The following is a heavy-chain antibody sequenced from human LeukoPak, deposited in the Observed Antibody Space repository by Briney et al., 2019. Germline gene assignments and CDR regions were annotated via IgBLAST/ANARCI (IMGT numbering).Heavy chain of an antibody. V-gene: IGHV4-4*02. CDR1: GGSISSSNW. CDR3: ARTVEPAAWDDAFDI. Sequence: SGTLSLTCAVSGGSISSSNWWSWVRQPPGKGLEWIGEIYHSGSTNYNPSLKSRVTISVDKSKNQFSLKLSSVTAADTAVYYCARTVEPAAWDDAFDIWGQGTMVTVSS. CDR2: IYHSGST. J-gene: IGHJ3*02. D-gene: IGHD2-2*01.